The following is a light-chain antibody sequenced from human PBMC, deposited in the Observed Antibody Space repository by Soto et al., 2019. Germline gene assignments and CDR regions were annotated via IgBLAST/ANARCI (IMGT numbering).Light chain of an antibody. V-gene: IGLV1-40*01. J-gene: IGLJ1*01. CDR3: QSFDSSLSGPFYA. CDR2: GNS. Sequence: SALTQPPSVSGAPGQRVTISCTGSSSNIGAGYDVHWYQQLPGTAPKLLIYGNSNRPSGVPDRFSGSKSATSASLVITGLRAEDEADYYCQSFDSSLSGPFYAFGTGTKVTV. CDR1: SSNIGAGYD.